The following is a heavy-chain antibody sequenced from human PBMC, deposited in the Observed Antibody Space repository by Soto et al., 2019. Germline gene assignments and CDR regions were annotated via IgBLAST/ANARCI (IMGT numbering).Heavy chain of an antibody. CDR2: INHSGST. Sequence: PSETLSLTCAVYGGSFSGYYWSWIRQPPGKGLEWIGEINHSGSTNYNPSLKSRVTISVDTSKNQFSLKLSSVTAADTAVYYCARCATVTTRYMDVWGKGTTVTVSS. CDR1: GGSFSGYY. CDR3: ARCATVTTRYMDV. V-gene: IGHV4-34*01. J-gene: IGHJ6*03. D-gene: IGHD4-17*01.